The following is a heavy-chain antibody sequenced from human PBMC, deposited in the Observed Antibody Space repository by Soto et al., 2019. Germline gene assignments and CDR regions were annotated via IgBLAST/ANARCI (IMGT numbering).Heavy chain of an antibody. V-gene: IGHV4-4*02. CDR3: ARDRLSIAAAGISYYGMDV. J-gene: IGHJ6*02. CDR2: IYHSGST. D-gene: IGHD6-13*01. CDR1: GGSISSSNW. Sequence: ASETLSLTCAVSGGSISSSNWWSWVRQPPGKGLEWIGEIYHSGSTNYNPSLKSRVTISVDKSKNQFSLKLSSVTAADTAVYYCARDRLSIAAAGISYYGMDVWGQGTTVTVSS.